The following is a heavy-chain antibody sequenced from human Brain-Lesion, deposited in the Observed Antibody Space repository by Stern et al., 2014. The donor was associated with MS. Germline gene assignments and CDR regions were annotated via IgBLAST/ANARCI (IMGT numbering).Heavy chain of an antibody. CDR3: ARDDHRDSSGHYAPFDY. CDR2: INGVDDKT. Sequence: VQLEESGAEVKKPGDSVKVSCKASGYTFIRYAMQWVRQAPGQRLEWMGRINGVDDKTKYSHKFQGRVTITRDTSANTVYMELSSLRSEDTAVYYCARDDHRDSSGHYAPFDYWGQGTRVTVSS. J-gene: IGHJ4*02. CDR1: GYTFIRYA. V-gene: IGHV1-3*01. D-gene: IGHD3-22*01.